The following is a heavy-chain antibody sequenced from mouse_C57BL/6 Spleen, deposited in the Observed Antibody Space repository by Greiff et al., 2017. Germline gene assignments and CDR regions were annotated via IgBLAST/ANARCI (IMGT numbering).Heavy chain of an antibody. CDR3: ARNHDGYYWFAY. CDR1: GYTFTSYW. Sequence: QVQLQQPGAELVKPGASVKLSCKASGYTFTSYWMHWVKQRPGQGLEWIGMIHPNSGSTNYNEKFKSKATLTVDKSSSTAYMQLRSLTSEDSAVYYCARNHDGYYWFAYWGQGTLVTVSA. D-gene: IGHD2-3*01. CDR2: IHPNSGST. V-gene: IGHV1-64*01. J-gene: IGHJ3*01.